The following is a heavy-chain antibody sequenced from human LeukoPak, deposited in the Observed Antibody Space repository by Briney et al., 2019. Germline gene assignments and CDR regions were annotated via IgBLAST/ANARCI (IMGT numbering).Heavy chain of an antibody. D-gene: IGHD2-15*01. CDR3: ASGSGYCSGGSCSDY. J-gene: IGHJ4*02. Sequence: GGSLRLSCAASGFTFRKYNMNWVRQAPGKGLEWVSAISSGSSYIYYADSVKGRFTISRDNAKNSLYLQMNSLRAEDTAVYYCASGSGYCSGGSCSDYWGQGTLVTVSS. CDR2: ISSGSSYI. V-gene: IGHV3-21*01. CDR1: GFTFRKYN.